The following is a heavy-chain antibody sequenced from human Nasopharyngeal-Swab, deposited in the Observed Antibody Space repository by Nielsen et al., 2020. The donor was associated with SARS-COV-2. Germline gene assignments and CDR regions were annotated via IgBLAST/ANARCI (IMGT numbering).Heavy chain of an antibody. CDR1: GFIFSNYG. J-gene: IGHJ6*02. Sequence: LSLTCAASGFIFSNYGMHWVRQAPGKGLEWVAVISYDGINKYNADSVKGRVSISRDNSKDTLYLQMNSLRPEDTAVYYCAKEGPGMFGVVGLDVWGQGTTVTVSS. V-gene: IGHV3-30*18. CDR2: ISYDGINK. CDR3: AKEGPGMFGVVGLDV. D-gene: IGHD3-3*01.